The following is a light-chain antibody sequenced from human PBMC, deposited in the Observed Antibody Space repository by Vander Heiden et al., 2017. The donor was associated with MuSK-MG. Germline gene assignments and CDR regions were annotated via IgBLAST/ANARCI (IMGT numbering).Light chain of an antibody. CDR2: RNN. V-gene: IGLV1-44*01. CDR3: ATWDDSLNVYVV. J-gene: IGLJ2*01. Sequence: QSVLTQPPSASGTPGQRVTISCSGSSSNIGSNTVNWYQQLPGTAPRLLIYRNNQRPSGVPDRFSGSKSATSASLAISGLQSEDEADYYCATWDDSLNVYVVFGGGTKLTVL. CDR1: SSNIGSNT.